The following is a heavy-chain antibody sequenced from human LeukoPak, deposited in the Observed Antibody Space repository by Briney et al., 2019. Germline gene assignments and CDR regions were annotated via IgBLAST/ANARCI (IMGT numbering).Heavy chain of an antibody. J-gene: IGHJ4*02. V-gene: IGHV1-46*01. CDR2: INPSGGST. CDR3: ARGNYDILTGYSPPQNYFDY. CDR1: GYTFTSYY. D-gene: IGHD3-9*01. Sequence: ASVKVSCKASGYTFTSYYMHWVRQAPGQGLEWMGIINPSGGSTSYAQKFQGRVTMTRDMSTSTVYMELSSLRSEDTAVYYCARGNYDILTGYSPPQNYFDYWGQGTLVTVSS.